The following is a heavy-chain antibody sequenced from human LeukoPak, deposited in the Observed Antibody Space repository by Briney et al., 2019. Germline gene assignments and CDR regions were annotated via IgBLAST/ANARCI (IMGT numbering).Heavy chain of an antibody. V-gene: IGHV4-31*03. CDR2: IYYSGST. CDR1: GGSISSGGYY. Sequence: PSETLSLTCTVSGGSISSGGYYWSWIRQHPGKGLEWIGYIYYSGSTYYNPSLKSRVTISVDTSKNQFSLKLSSVTAADTAVYYCARSSYYDILTGYYRPFDYWGQGTLVTVSS. J-gene: IGHJ4*02. CDR3: ARSSYYDILTGYYRPFDY. D-gene: IGHD3-9*01.